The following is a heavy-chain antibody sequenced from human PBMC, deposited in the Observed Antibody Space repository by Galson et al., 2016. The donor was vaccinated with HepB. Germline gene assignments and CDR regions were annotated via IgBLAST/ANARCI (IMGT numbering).Heavy chain of an antibody. J-gene: IGHJ4*02. D-gene: IGHD4-11*01. CDR2: ISTNSGNT. CDR3: ARDKDYTLDY. CDR1: GYTSTSSG. V-gene: IGHV1-18*01. Sequence: QSGAEVKKPGASVKVSCKPYGYTSTSSGLSWVRQAPGQGLEGVGWISTNSGNTNYAQKLQGRVTMTRDTSTSTAYMELRSLTSDDTAIYYCARDKDYTLDYWGQGTLVTVSS.